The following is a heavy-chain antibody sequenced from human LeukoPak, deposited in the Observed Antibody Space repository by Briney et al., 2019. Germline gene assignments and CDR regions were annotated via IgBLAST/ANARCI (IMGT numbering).Heavy chain of an antibody. Sequence: PSETLSLTCTVSGGSISSGGYYWSWIRQPPGKGLEWIGYIYHSGSTYYNPSLKSRVTISVDTSKNQFSLKLSSVTAADTAVYYCARGDDYVWGYYFDYWGQGTLVTVSS. V-gene: IGHV4-30-2*01. CDR2: IYHSGST. J-gene: IGHJ4*02. D-gene: IGHD3-16*01. CDR3: ARGDDYVWGYYFDY. CDR1: GGSISSGGYY.